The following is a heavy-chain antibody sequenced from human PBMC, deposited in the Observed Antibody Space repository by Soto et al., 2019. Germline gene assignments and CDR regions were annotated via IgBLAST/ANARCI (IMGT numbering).Heavy chain of an antibody. CDR2: ITPMFGTA. Sequence: QVQLVQSGAEVKKYGSSVKVSCKASGGTFSRYAISWVRQAPGQGLEWMGGITPMFGTANYAQRFQGRATITADESTSTAYMRLSSLRSDDTAVYYCAQTLGLAVAGPGRFDLWGRGTLVTVSS. CDR3: AQTLGLAVAGPGRFDL. CDR1: GGTFSRYA. D-gene: IGHD6-19*01. J-gene: IGHJ2*01. V-gene: IGHV1-69*12.